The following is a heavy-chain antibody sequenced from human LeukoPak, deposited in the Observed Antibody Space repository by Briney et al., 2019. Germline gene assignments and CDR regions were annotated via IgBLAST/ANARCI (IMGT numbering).Heavy chain of an antibody. D-gene: IGHD4-17*01. CDR2: IYRGGST. Sequence: GGSLRLSCAASGFIVSDNYMSWVRQAPGKGLEWVSVIYRGGSTFYAGSVRDRFTISRDNSKNTVFLQLNSLRAEDTAVYYCARDSISYGDYVAFDYWGQGTVVTVSP. V-gene: IGHV3-66*01. CDR1: GFIVSDNY. CDR3: ARDSISYGDYVAFDY. J-gene: IGHJ4*02.